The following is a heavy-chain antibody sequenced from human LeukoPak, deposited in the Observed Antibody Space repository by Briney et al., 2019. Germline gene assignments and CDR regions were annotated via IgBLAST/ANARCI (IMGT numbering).Heavy chain of an antibody. Sequence: PSETLSLTCTVSGGSISTGSSNYWGWIRQPPGKGLEWIASIYYSGSTYYNPSLESRVTMSVDTSKNQFSLKLSSVTAADTAVYYCARLNRIKYCGGDCYPYWGQGTLVTVSS. CDR2: IYYSGST. CDR3: ARLNRIKYCGGDCYPY. D-gene: IGHD2-21*02. CDR1: GGSISTGSSNY. J-gene: IGHJ4*02. V-gene: IGHV4-39*01.